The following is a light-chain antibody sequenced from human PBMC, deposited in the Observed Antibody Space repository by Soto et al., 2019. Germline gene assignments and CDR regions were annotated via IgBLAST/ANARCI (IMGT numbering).Light chain of an antibody. J-gene: IGKJ4*01. CDR3: QQYGSAPLT. CDR2: GAS. CDR1: QSVSSSY. Sequence: EIVLTQSPGTLSLSPGERATLSCRASQSVSSSYLAWYQQKPGQAPRLLIYGASSRATGIPDRFSGSGSGTDFTLTISRLEPLYFAVYYCQQYGSAPLTFGGGTKVDIK. V-gene: IGKV3-20*01.